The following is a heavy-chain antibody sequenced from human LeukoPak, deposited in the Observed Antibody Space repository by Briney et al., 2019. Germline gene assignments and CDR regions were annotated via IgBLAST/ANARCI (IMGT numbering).Heavy chain of an antibody. J-gene: IGHJ4*02. CDR2: IRYDGSNK. CDR1: GFTFSSYG. Sequence: GGSLRLSCAASGFTFSSYGMHWVRQAPGKGLEWVAFIRYDGSNKYYADSVKGRFTISRDNSKNTLYLQMNSLRSEDTAVYYCAKISTPGYSSSWYGIRYWGQGTLVTVSS. V-gene: IGHV3-30*02. D-gene: IGHD6-13*01. CDR3: AKISTPGYSSSWYGIRY.